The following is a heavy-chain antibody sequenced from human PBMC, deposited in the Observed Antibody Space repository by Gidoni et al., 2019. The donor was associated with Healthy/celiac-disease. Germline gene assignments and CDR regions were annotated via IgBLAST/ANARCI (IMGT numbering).Heavy chain of an antibody. D-gene: IGHD3-3*01. Sequence: QVQLVQSGAEVKKPGSSVKVSCKASGYTFTSYEIYWVLQATGQGLEWMGWMNPNSGNTGYAQKFQGRVTMTRNTSISTDYMELSSLRSEDTAVYYCARGLNFWSGYLLGYWGQGTLVTVSS. V-gene: IGHV1-8*01. CDR1: GYTFTSYE. J-gene: IGHJ4*02. CDR3: ARGLNFWSGYLLGY. CDR2: MNPNSGNT.